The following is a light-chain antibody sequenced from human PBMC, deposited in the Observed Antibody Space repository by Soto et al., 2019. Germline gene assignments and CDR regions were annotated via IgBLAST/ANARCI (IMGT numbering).Light chain of an antibody. CDR1: SSNIGAGYD. J-gene: IGLJ2*01. CDR3: QSYDSSLSGVV. V-gene: IGLV1-40*01. Sequence: QAVVTQPPSVSGAPGQRVTISCTGSSSNIGAGYDVHWYQQLPGTAPKLLIYGNSNRPSGVPDRFSGSKSGTSASLAITGLHAEDEADYYCQSYDSSLSGVVFGGGTKVTVL. CDR2: GNS.